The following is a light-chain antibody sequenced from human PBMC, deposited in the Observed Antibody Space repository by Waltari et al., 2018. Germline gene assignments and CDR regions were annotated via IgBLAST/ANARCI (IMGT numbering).Light chain of an antibody. CDR2: AAS. V-gene: IGKV1-39*01. J-gene: IGKJ2*01. CDR1: QSISSY. Sequence: DIQMTQSPSSLSASVGDRVPINCRASQSISSYLNWYQQKPGKAPKLLIYAASSLQSGVPSRFSGSGSGTDFTLTVSSLQPEDFATYYCQQSYSSPRTFGQGTKLEI. CDR3: QQSYSSPRT.